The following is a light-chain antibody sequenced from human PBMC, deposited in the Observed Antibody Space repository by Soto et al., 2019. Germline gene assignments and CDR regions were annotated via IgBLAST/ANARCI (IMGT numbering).Light chain of an antibody. CDR1: SSNIGAGHD. CDR3: QSYDSSLSGWV. J-gene: IGLJ3*02. V-gene: IGLV1-40*01. Sequence: QSVLTQPPSVSGAPGQRVTISCTGSSSNIGAGHDVHWYQQLPGTAPKLLIYGNSNRPSGVPDRFSGSKSGTSASLAITGLQAEGEADYYCQSYDSSLSGWVFSGGTKLTVL. CDR2: GNS.